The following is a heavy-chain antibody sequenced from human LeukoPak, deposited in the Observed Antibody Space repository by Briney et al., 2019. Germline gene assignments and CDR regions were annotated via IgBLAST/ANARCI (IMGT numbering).Heavy chain of an antibody. CDR1: GGYFSGYY. CDR3: ARKRGWSVVSFNWFDP. Sequence: SETLSLTCAVYGGYFSGYYWSWIRQPPGKGLEWIGEINHSGSTNYNPSLKSRVTISVDTSKNQFSLKLSSVTAADTAVYYCARKRGWSVVSFNWFDPWGQGTLVTVSS. J-gene: IGHJ5*02. CDR2: INHSGST. D-gene: IGHD2-15*01. V-gene: IGHV4-34*01.